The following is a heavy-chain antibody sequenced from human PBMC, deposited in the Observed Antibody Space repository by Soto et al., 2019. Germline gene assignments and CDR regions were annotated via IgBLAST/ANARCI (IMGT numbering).Heavy chain of an antibody. J-gene: IGHJ3*01. CDR3: SIGSWSAETFDV. V-gene: IGHV1-69*02. CDR2: IIPMLTVR. D-gene: IGHD2-2*01. Sequence: QVHLVQSGAEVKKPGSSVKVSCKAAGGTFSTYTLIWVRQAPGQGLEWMGRIIPMLTVRNSAHKFQGRVTLTADKSTSTAFMELTSLRSDDTAVYYCSIGSWSAETFDVWGQGTMVTVSS. CDR1: GGTFSTYT.